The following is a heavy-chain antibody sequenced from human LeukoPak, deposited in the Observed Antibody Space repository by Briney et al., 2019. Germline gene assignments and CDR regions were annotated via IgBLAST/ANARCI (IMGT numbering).Heavy chain of an antibody. CDR3: VRGGDAYNFDF. CDR1: GFTFSNYW. Sequence: PGGSLRLSCVASGFTFSNYWMHWASQAPGKGLMWVSRIRGDGAHTSYADSVKGRFTVSRDNGKNTLYLEMNSLTDEDTAIYYCVRGGDAYNFDFWGRGTLVSVS. J-gene: IGHJ4*02. CDR2: IRGDGAHT. V-gene: IGHV3-74*01. D-gene: IGHD5-24*01.